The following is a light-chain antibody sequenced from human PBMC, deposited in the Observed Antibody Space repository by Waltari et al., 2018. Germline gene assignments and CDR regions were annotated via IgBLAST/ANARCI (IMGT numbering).Light chain of an antibody. J-gene: IGKJ5*01. CDR3: QQGRFYPFT. V-gene: IGKV1-17*01. CDR2: AAT. CDR1: QAIGND. Sequence: DIQMSQSPSSLSSSIGDRVTLTCRASQAIGNDLNWYQQKPGKAPKLLIYAATVLASGVPARISGSGSGTDFTLIISSLQPEDFATYYCQQGRFYPFTFG.